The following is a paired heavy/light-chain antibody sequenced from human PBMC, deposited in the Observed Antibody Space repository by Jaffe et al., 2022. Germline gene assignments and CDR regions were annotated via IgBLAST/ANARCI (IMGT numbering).Light chain of an antibody. CDR2: DAS. J-gene: IGKJ2*01. CDR3: QQFNSFPYT. V-gene: IGKV1-13*02. Sequence: AIQLTQSPSSLSASVGDRVTITCRASRGISNELAWYQQKPGKSPELLISDASTLEPGVPSRFTGSGSGTHFTLTLTSLQTEDFATYYCQQFNSFPYTFGQGTRLDIK. CDR1: RGISNE.
Heavy chain of an antibody. CDR3: ARDRGNYGTKNYFDP. CDR2: IIPFFDTT. CDR1: GVTFSRLA. J-gene: IGHJ4*02. D-gene: IGHD3-10*01. Sequence: LVQSGAEMRRPGSSVKVSCKVSGVTFSRLAVSWLRQVPGQAPEWLGGIIPFFDTTNYAQKFQGRVTFSADESTSTVYMDLNRLTLDDAAVYFCARDRGNYGTKNYFDPWGQGTPVTVSS. V-gene: IGHV1-69*01.